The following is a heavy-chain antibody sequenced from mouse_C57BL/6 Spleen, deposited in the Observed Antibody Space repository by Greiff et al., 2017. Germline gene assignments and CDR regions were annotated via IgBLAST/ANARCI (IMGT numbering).Heavy chain of an antibody. V-gene: IGHV5-17*01. CDR1: GFTFSDYG. J-gene: IGHJ4*01. CDR2: ISSGSSTI. Sequence: EVKLMESGGGLVKPGGSLKLSCAASGFTFSDYGMHWVRQAPEKGLEWVAYISSGSSTIYYADTVKGRFTISRDNAKNTLFLQMTSLRSEDTAMYYCARGRDYYAMDYWGQGTSVTVSS. CDR3: ARGRDYYAMDY.